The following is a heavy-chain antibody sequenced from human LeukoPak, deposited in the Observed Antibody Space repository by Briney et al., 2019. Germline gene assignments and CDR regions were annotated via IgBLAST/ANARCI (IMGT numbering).Heavy chain of an antibody. CDR1: GYSISSGYY. CDR2: IYHSGST. D-gene: IGHD5-12*01. V-gene: IGHV4-38-2*01. Sequence: SETLSLTCAVSGYSISSGYYWGWIRQPPGKGLEWIGSIYHSGSTYYNPSLKSRVTISVDTSKNQFSLKLSSVTAADTAAYYCARGVGYSGYPYFDYWGQGTLVTVSS. CDR3: ARGVGYSGYPYFDY. J-gene: IGHJ4*02.